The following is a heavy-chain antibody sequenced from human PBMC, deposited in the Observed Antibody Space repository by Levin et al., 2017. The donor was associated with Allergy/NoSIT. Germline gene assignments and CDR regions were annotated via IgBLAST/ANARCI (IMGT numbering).Heavy chain of an antibody. CDR1: GYTFTGYY. Sequence: GESLKISCKASGYTFTGYYMHWVRQAPGQGLEWMGWINPKSGGTNYAQKFQGRVTMTRDTSISTAYMELSRLRSDDTAVYYGARDLGGVVTDWFDPWGQGTLVTVSS. V-gene: IGHV1-2*02. CDR2: INPKSGGT. J-gene: IGHJ5*02. D-gene: IGHD3-3*01. CDR3: ARDLGGVVTDWFDP.